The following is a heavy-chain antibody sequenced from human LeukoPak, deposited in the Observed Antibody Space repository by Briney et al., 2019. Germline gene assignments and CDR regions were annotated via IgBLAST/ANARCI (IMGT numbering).Heavy chain of an antibody. CDR1: GYPYTDYY. CDR3: ASGYRFRN. V-gene: IGHV1-2*02. Sequence: ASVKVSCKASGYPYTDYYMHWVRQAPGQGLEWMGWINPNRGGTDYAQKFQGRVTMTRDTSISTAYMELSRLRYDDTAVYYCASGYRFRNWGQGTLVTVSS. D-gene: IGHD5-18*01. CDR2: INPNRGGT. J-gene: IGHJ4*02.